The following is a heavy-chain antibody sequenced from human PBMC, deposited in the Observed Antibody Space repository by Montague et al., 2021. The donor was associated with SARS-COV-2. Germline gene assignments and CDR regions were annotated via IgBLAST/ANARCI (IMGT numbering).Heavy chain of an antibody. Sequence: SETLSLTCTVSGGSISSYYWIWIRQPPGKGLEWIGYIYYSGSTNYNPSLKSRVTISVDTSKNQFSLKLSSVTAADTAVYYCARGFDYWGQGTLVTVSS. CDR3: ARGFDY. CDR2: IYYSGST. V-gene: IGHV4-59*01. CDR1: GGSISSYY. J-gene: IGHJ4*02.